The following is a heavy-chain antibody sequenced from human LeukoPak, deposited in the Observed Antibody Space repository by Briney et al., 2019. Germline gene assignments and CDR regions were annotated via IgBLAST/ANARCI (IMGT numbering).Heavy chain of an antibody. Sequence: SDTLSLTCAVFGYSISSSNWWGWIRQPPGKGVEWIGYIYYSGSTYYNPSLKSRVTMSVDTSKNQFSLKLSSVTAVDTAVYYCAATYLSSTSWEAMDVWGKGTTVIVSS. CDR3: AATYLSSTSWEAMDV. J-gene: IGHJ6*04. CDR2: IYYSGST. V-gene: IGHV4-28*01. D-gene: IGHD2-2*01. CDR1: GYSISSSNW.